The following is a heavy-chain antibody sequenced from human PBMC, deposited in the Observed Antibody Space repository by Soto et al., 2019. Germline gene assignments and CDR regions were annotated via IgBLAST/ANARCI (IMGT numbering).Heavy chain of an antibody. CDR1: RYPMSSGYC. D-gene: IGHD5-12*01. J-gene: IGHJ6*02. CDR2: IYHTGTT. Sequence: SETLSLTCDVTRYPMSSGYCWCWIRQPPGKGLEWLAYIYHTGTTFDNPSLNNRVAMSVDTSKNQFSLTLRSVTATDTAVYYCARIYSGHSGPPHWGPGTAVTVYS. CDR3: ARIYSGHSGPPH. V-gene: IGHV4-38-2*01.